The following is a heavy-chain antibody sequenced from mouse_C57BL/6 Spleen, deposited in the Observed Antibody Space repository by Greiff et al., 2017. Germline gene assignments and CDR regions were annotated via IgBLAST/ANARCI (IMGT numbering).Heavy chain of an antibody. J-gene: IGHJ4*01. CDR1: GFTFSDYG. Sequence: VKVEESGGGLVKPGGSLKLSCAASGFTFSDYGMHWVRQAPEKGLEWVAYISSGSSTIYYADTVKGRFTIARDNAKNTLFLQMTSLRSEDTAMYYCARRDGYHVYYAMDYWGQGTSVTVSS. D-gene: IGHD2-3*01. V-gene: IGHV5-17*01. CDR3: ARRDGYHVYYAMDY. CDR2: ISSGSSTI.